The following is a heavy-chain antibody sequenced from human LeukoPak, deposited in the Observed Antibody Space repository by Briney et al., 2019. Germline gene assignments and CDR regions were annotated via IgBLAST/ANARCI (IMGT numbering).Heavy chain of an antibody. Sequence: PSETLSLTCTVSGGSISSYCWSWIRQPPGKGLEWIGYIYYSGSTNYNPSLKSRVTISVDTSKNQFSLKLSSVTAADTAVYYCARASYYYDSSGTPDYYYYMDVWGKGTTVTVSS. CDR2: IYYSGST. CDR1: GGSISSYC. CDR3: ARASYYYDSSGTPDYYYYMDV. D-gene: IGHD3-22*01. V-gene: IGHV4-59*01. J-gene: IGHJ6*03.